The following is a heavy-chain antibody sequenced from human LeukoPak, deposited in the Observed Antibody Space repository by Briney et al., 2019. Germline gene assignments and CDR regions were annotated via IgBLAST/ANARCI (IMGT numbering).Heavy chain of an antibody. CDR2: IDPSDSYT. CDR3: ARRRGYSGYCSGGSCYPSLYYFDY. V-gene: IGHV5-10-1*01. CDR1: GYSFTSYW. Sequence: GESLKISCKGSGYSFTSYWISWVRPMPGKGLEWMGRIDPSDSYTNYSPSFQGHVTISADKSISTAYLQWSSLKASDTAMYYCARRRGYSGYCSGGSCYPSLYYFDYWGQGTLVTVSS. J-gene: IGHJ4*02. D-gene: IGHD2-15*01.